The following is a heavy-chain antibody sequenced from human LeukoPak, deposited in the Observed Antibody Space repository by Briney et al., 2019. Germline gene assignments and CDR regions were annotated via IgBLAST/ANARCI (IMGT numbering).Heavy chain of an antibody. J-gene: IGHJ5*02. V-gene: IGHV4-39*01. CDR1: GGSISSSSYY. CDR2: IYYSGST. D-gene: IGHD2-15*01. CDR3: ASRIELLLLPGWFDP. Sequence: SETLSLTCTVSGGSISSSSYYWGWIRQPPGKGLEWIGSIYYSGSTYYNPSLKSRVTISVDTSKNQFSLKLSSVTAADTAVYYCASRIELLLLPGWFDPWGQGTLVTVSS.